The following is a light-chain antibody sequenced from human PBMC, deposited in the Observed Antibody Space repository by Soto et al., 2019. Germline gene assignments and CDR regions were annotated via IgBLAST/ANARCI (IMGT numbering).Light chain of an antibody. CDR1: QTISSW. Sequence: DIKMTESHSTLSGSVGDRVTITCRARQTISSWFSWYHQKPGKSPKLLIYKASTLKSGVPSRFSGSGSGTEFTLIIISLQPDDFATNYCQHYNGYSEAFGEGTKVDIK. V-gene: IGKV1-5*03. CDR2: KAS. CDR3: QHYNGYSEA. J-gene: IGKJ1*01.